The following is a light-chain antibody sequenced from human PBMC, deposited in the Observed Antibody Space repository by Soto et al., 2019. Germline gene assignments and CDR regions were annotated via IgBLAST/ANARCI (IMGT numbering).Light chain of an antibody. V-gene: IGLV2-8*01. CDR3: LSYADTAYV. Sequence: QSALTQPPSASGSPGQSVTISCAGTSSDVGGYNYVPWYQQYPGKVPKLMIYEVSERPSGVPDRFSGSKSGNTAFLTVSGLQAEDEADYYCLSYADTAYVFGTGTKLTVL. CDR2: EVS. CDR1: SSDVGGYNY. J-gene: IGLJ1*01.